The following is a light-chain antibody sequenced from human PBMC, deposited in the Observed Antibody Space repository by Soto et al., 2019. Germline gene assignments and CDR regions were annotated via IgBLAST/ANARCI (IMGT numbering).Light chain of an antibody. CDR2: EVN. CDR3: SSYSTTSTLV. Sequence: QSALTQPASVSGSPGQSVTISCTGASSDVGGYDYVSWYQQHPGKAPKLILYEVNIRPSGVSNHFSGSKSGSTASLIISGLQSDDEADYYCSSYSTTSTLVFGSGTKVTVL. CDR1: SSDVGGYDY. J-gene: IGLJ1*01. V-gene: IGLV2-14*01.